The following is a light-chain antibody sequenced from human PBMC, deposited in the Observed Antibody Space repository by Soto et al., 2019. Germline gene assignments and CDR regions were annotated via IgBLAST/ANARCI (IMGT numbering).Light chain of an antibody. Sequence: QSALTQPASVSGSPGESITISCTGTISDVGGYNSVSWHQQHPGKAPKLLIYDVSNRPSGVSNRFSGSKSGNTASLTISGLQAEYEADYYCASYTSSSTLAFGGGTKQTVL. J-gene: IGLJ2*01. CDR1: ISDVGGYNS. CDR2: DVS. V-gene: IGLV2-14*01. CDR3: ASYTSSSTLA.